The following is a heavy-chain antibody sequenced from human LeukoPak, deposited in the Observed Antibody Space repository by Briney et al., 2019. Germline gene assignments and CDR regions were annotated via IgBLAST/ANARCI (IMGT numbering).Heavy chain of an antibody. V-gene: IGHV4-59*01. CDR2: IYYSGNT. CDR3: ARGPEGHCSGGSCYYYGMDV. Sequence: PSETLPLTCSVPGRSISSYHWSRIPQTPGKGVERIGSIYYSGNTNYNPSLKSRVTISVDTSKNQCSLKLSSVTAADTAVYYCARGPEGHCSGGSCYYYGMDVWGKGTTVTVSS. CDR1: GRSISSYH. D-gene: IGHD2-15*01. J-gene: IGHJ6*04.